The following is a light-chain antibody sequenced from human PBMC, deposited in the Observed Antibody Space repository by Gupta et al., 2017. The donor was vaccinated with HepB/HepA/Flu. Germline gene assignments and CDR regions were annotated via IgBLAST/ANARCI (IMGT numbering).Light chain of an antibody. CDR2: GAS. CDR3: LQDDNSPNT. J-gene: IGKJ5*01. V-gene: IGKV1D-16*01. CDR1: EHISNW. Sequence: DIQMTQSPSSLSASVGDRVTITCRASEHISNWLAWYQQKPDKAPKSLIYGASTVRSGVPSRFSGSGSGTDFTLTISSLQPEDFAVYYCLQDDNSPNTFGQGTLVDIK.